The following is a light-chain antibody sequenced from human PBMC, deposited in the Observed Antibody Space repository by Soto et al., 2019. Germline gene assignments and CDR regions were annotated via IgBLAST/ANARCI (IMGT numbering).Light chain of an antibody. CDR1: QTVNSDY. J-gene: IGKJ4*01. Sequence: EIVLTQSPGTLSLSPGETATLSCRASQTVNSDYLAWFQQRPGQAPRLLIFATSRRATGIPDRLSGSGSGTDATLTINRLEPEDFAVYYCQQYGSSPTFGGGTKWIS. V-gene: IGKV3-20*01. CDR3: QQYGSSPT. CDR2: ATS.